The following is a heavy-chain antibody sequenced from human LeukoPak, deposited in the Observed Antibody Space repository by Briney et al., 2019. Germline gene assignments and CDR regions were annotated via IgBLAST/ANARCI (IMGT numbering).Heavy chain of an antibody. CDR3: ARHKYNAYEHFDY. D-gene: IGHD5-12*01. V-gene: IGHV4-59*08. J-gene: IGHJ4*02. CDR1: GDSINGYY. Sequence: PSETLALTCTVSGDSINGYYWSWIRQPPGKGLEWVGYIFYMGSPNYNPSLKSRITMSVDSSKNQISLNLSSVTAADTAVYYCARHKYNAYEHFDYWGQGILVIVSS. CDR2: IFYMGSP.